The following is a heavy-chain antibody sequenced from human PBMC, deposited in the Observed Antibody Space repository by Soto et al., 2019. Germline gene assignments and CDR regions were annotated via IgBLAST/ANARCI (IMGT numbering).Heavy chain of an antibody. CDR2: IIPFFGTA. CDR1: GGSFSSDA. CDR3: ARGRGYSGSWYCDS. J-gene: IGHJ4*02. Sequence: ASVKVSCKASGGSFSSDAISWVRQAPGQGLEWMGGIIPFFGTAKYAQKFQGRVTITADESTSTAYMELSSLRSEDTAVYYCARGRGYSGSWYCDSWGQGTLVTVSS. V-gene: IGHV1-69*13. D-gene: IGHD6-13*01.